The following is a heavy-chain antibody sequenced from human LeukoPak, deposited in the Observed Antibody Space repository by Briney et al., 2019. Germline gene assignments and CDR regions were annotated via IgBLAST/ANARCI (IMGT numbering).Heavy chain of an antibody. D-gene: IGHD3-3*01. CDR1: GGSFSGYY. Sequence: SETLSLTCAVYGGSFSGYYWSWIRQPPGKGLEWIGEINHSGSTNHNPSLKSRVTISVDTSKNQFSLKLSSVTAADTAVYYCARGRPGVLRFLEWLSRKELFDYWGQGTLVTVSS. J-gene: IGHJ4*02. V-gene: IGHV4-34*01. CDR2: INHSGST. CDR3: ARGRPGVLRFLEWLSRKELFDY.